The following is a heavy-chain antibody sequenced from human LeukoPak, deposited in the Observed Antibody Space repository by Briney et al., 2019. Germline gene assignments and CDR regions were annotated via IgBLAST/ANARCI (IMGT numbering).Heavy chain of an antibody. CDR2: INHSGST. CDR3: ARGDSSSWSVIGYWFDP. V-gene: IGHV4-34*01. D-gene: IGHD6-13*01. CDR1: GGSFSGYY. Sequence: SETLSLTCAVYGGSFSGYYWSWIRQPPGKGLEWIGEINHSGSTNYNPSLKGRVTISVDTSKNQFSLKLSSVTAADTAVYYCARGDSSSWSVIGYWFDPWGQGTLVTVSS. J-gene: IGHJ5*02.